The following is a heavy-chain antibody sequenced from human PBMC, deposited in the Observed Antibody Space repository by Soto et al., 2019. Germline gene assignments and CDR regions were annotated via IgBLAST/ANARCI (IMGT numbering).Heavy chain of an antibody. CDR1: GGTFSSYA. D-gene: IGHD6-6*01. J-gene: IGHJ6*02. V-gene: IGHV1-69*01. CDR3: ASANPSDYYYYGMDV. Sequence: QVQLVQSGAEVKKPGSSVKVSCKASGGTFSSYAISWVRQAPGQGLEWMGGIIPIFGTANYAQKFQGRVTITADESTSTADMELSRLRSEDTAVYYCASANPSDYYYYGMDVWGQGTKVTVSS. CDR2: IIPIFGTA.